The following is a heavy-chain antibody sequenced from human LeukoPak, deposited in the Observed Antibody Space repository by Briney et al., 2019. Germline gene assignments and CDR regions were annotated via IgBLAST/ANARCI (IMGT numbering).Heavy chain of an antibody. CDR1: GASISSYY. Sequence: PSETLSLTCTVSGASISSYYWSWIRQPPGKGLEWIGYFYYPGSTNYNPSLESRVTISVDTSKNQFSLKLSSVTTADTAVYYCARVFSSGWYSFDYWGQGTLVTVSS. CDR3: ARVFSSGWYSFDY. D-gene: IGHD6-19*01. J-gene: IGHJ4*02. CDR2: FYYPGST. V-gene: IGHV4-59*01.